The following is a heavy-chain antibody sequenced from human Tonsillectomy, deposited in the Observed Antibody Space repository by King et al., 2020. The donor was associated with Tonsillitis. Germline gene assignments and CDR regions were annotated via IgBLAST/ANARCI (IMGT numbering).Heavy chain of an antibody. J-gene: IGHJ6*02. V-gene: IGHV3-30*18. Sequence: VQLVESGGGVVQPGRSLRLSCAASGFTFSSYGTHWVRQAPGEGLEWVAGISFDGSNKYFADSVKGRFTISRDNSKNTLYLQMNSLRAEDTAVYYCAKDKRNYYDSSGYYYVYGMDVWGQGTTVTVSS. CDR2: ISFDGSNK. D-gene: IGHD3-22*01. CDR3: AKDKRNYYDSSGYYYVYGMDV. CDR1: GFTFSSYG.